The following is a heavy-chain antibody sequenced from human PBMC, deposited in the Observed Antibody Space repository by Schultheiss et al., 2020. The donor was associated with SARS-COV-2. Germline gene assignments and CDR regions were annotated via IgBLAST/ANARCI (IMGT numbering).Heavy chain of an antibody. Sequence: GGSLRLSCVTSGFTFSSHAMSWVRQTPGKGLEWVSGISGSGGATYYADSVTGRFIISRDDSKNTLLLQMNSLRAEDTAVYYCAKDRHYHFWTALSPSYFDYWGQGTLVTVSS. V-gene: IGHV3-23*01. CDR2: ISGSGGAT. D-gene: IGHD3-3*01. J-gene: IGHJ4*02. CDR1: GFTFSSHA. CDR3: AKDRHYHFWTALSPSYFDY.